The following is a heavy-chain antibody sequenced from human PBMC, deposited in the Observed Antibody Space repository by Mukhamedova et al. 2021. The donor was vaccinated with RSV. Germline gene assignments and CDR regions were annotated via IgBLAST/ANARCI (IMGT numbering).Heavy chain of an antibody. Sequence: APGQGLEWMGWISAYNGNTNYPQKFQGRVTMTTDTSTNTAYMELRSLRSDDTAVYYCVRGLAYYYDSGNYFAYWGQGTLVTASS. V-gene: IGHV1-18*01. J-gene: IGHJ4*02. CDR3: VRGLAYYYDSGNYFAY. CDR2: ISAYNGNT. D-gene: IGHD3-10*01.